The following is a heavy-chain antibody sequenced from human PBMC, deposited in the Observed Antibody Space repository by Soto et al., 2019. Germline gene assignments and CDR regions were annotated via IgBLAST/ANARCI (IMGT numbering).Heavy chain of an antibody. CDR3: AAPNNGRYYYYGMDV. CDR2: IVVGSGNT. Sequence: GXSVKVSCNASGFTFTSSAVQWVRQARGQRLEWIGWIVVGSGNTNYAQKFQERVTITRDMSTSTADMELSSLRSEDTAVYYCAAPNNGRYYYYGMDVWGQETTVTVS. J-gene: IGHJ6*02. V-gene: IGHV1-58*01. D-gene: IGHD2-8*01. CDR1: GFTFTSSA.